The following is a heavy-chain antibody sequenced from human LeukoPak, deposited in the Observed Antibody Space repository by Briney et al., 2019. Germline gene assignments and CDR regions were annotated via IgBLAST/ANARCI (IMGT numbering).Heavy chain of an antibody. J-gene: IGHJ3*02. CDR3: ARKRGVGVDTNAFDM. D-gene: IGHD3-3*01. CDR2: INANNDGS. CDR1: GYTITGYY. Sequence: ASVKVSCKASGYTITGYYMHWVRQALGQGLEWMGWINANNDGSIYAQKFQGRVTMTRDTSINTAYMELSRLRSDDTAVYYCARKRGVGVDTNAFDMWGQGTMVTVSS. V-gene: IGHV1-2*02.